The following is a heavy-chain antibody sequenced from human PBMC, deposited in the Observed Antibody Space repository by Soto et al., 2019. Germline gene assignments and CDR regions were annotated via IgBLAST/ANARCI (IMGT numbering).Heavy chain of an antibody. CDR1: GFTFSSDA. J-gene: IGHJ4*02. D-gene: IGHD3-9*01. V-gene: IGHV3-23*01. CDR3: AKEVLRYFGWLWARLDY. Sequence: GGSLRLSCAASGFTFSSDAMRWVRQAPGKGLEWVSAISGSGGSTYYADSVKGRFTISRDNSKNTLYLQMNSLRAEDTAVYYCAKEVLRYFGWLWARLDYWGQGTLVTGSA. CDR2: ISGSGGST.